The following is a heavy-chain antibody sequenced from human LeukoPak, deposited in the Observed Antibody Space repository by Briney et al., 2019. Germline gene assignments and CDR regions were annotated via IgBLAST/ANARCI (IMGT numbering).Heavy chain of an antibody. CDR2: ISYDGSNK. Sequence: PGGSLRLSCAASGFTFSSYAMHWVRQAPGKGLEWVAVISYDGSNKYYADSVKGRFTISRDNSKNTLYLQMNSLRAEDTAVYYCARDGGYGDYVGDYYYYGMDVWGQGTTVTVSS. V-gene: IGHV3-30-3*01. CDR1: GFTFSSYA. J-gene: IGHJ6*02. CDR3: ARDGGYGDYVGDYYYYGMDV. D-gene: IGHD4-17*01.